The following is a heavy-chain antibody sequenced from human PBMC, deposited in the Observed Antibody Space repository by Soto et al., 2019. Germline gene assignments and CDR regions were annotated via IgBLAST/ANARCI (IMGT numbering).Heavy chain of an antibody. J-gene: IGHJ4*02. V-gene: IGHV3-30*18. CDR3: AKDRAVRRVSPMDS. Sequence: GGSLRLSCVASGYNFRSYAMHWVRQGPGKGLQWVAVISYDGSNEYYAESVKGRFTISRDNSKSTLYLQMDSLRLEDTALYYCAKDRAVRRVSPMDSWGQGTLVTVSS. D-gene: IGHD3-10*01. CDR2: ISYDGSNE. CDR1: GYNFRSYA.